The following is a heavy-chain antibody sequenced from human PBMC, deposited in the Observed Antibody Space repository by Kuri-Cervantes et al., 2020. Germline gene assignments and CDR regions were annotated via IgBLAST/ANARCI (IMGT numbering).Heavy chain of an antibody. CDR2: IYYSGST. D-gene: IGHD1-26*01. V-gene: IGHV4-59*01. CDR1: GGSISSYY. J-gene: IGHJ4*02. CDR3: AIWSGSYAKFNY. Sequence: SETLSLTCTVSGGSISSYYWSWIRQPPGKGLEWIGYIYYSGSTNYNPSLRSRVTISVDTSKNQFSLKLSSVTAADTAVYYCAIWSGSYAKFNYWGQGTLVTVSS.